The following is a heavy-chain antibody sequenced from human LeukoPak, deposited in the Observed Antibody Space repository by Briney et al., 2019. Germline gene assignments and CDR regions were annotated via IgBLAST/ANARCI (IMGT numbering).Heavy chain of an antibody. V-gene: IGHV1-18*01. D-gene: IGHD3-10*01. J-gene: IGHJ4*02. CDR1: GYTFTSYG. Sequence: ASVKVSCTASGYTFTSYGISWVRQAPGQGLEWMGWISAYNGNTNYAQKLQGRVTMTRDMSTSTVYMELSSLRSEDTAVYYCAREENTMVRGVTSFDYWGQGTLVTVSS. CDR3: AREENTMVRGVTSFDY. CDR2: ISAYNGNT.